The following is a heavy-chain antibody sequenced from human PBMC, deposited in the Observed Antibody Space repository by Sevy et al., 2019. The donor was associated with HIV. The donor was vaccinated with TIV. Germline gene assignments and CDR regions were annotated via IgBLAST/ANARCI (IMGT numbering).Heavy chain of an antibody. V-gene: IGHV3-33*01. CDR1: GFTFSSYG. Sequence: GGSLRLSCAASGFTFSSYGMHWVRQAPGKGLEWVAVIWYDGSNKYYADSVKGRFTISRDNSKNTLYRQMNSLRAEDTAVYYCARDSRLYCSGGSCYDPAFDIWGQGTMVTVSS. CDR3: ARDSRLYCSGGSCYDPAFDI. D-gene: IGHD2-15*01. CDR2: IWYDGSNK. J-gene: IGHJ3*02.